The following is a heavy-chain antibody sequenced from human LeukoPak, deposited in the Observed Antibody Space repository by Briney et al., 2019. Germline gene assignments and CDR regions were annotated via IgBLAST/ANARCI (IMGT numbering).Heavy chain of an antibody. D-gene: IGHD3-9*01. J-gene: IGHJ6*02. Sequence: GGSLRLSCAASGFTFSSYAMHWVCQAPGKGLEYVSAISSNGGSTYYANSVKGRFTISRDNSKNTLYLQMGSLRAEDMAVYYCARDRFYDILTGSFAGCMDVWGQGTTVTVSS. CDR2: ISSNGGST. V-gene: IGHV3-64*01. CDR1: GFTFSSYA. CDR3: ARDRFYDILTGSFAGCMDV.